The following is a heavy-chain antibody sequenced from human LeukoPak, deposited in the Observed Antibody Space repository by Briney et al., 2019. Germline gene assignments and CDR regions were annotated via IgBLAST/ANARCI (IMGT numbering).Heavy chain of an antibody. CDR3: AREDDYGGRTLDY. CDR1: GFTFSSYI. CDR2: ISSSSSYI. D-gene: IGHD4-23*01. V-gene: IGHV3-21*01. Sequence: GGSLRLSCAASGFTFSSYIMNWVRQAPGKGLEWVSSISSSSSYIYYADSVKGRFTISRDNAKNSLYLQMNSLRAEDTAVYYCAREDDYGGRTLDYWGQGTLVTVSS. J-gene: IGHJ4*02.